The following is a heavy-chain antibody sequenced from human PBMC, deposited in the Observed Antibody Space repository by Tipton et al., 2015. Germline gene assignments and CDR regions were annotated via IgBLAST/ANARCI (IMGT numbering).Heavy chain of an antibody. J-gene: IGHJ3*02. CDR1: GASISRGGYY. CDR3: ARRPFVGDKCDDSFDT. D-gene: IGHD4-23*01. CDR2: MYYSGGR. V-gene: IGHV4-39*01. Sequence: TLSLTCTVSGASISRGGYYWAWIRQPPGKGLEWIGTMYYSGGRNYNPSLKSRVNISVDTSTNQFSLRLTSVTAADTAIYYCARRPFVGDKCDDSFDTWGRGTMLTVSS.